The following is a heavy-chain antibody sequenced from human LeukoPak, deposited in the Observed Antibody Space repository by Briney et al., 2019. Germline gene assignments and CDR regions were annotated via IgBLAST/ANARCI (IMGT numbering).Heavy chain of an antibody. CDR3: ARVPCTGGSCSRTFDY. D-gene: IGHD2-8*02. CDR1: GYSFSTYW. J-gene: IGHJ4*02. Sequence: GESLKISCKGSGYSFSTYWIGWVRQMPGKGLEWMGLINAADSDTRYSPSFQGQVLISVDKSISTAYLQWGNLRATDTAFYYWARVPCTGGSCSRTFDYWGQGTLVTVYS. V-gene: IGHV5-51*01. CDR2: INAADSDT.